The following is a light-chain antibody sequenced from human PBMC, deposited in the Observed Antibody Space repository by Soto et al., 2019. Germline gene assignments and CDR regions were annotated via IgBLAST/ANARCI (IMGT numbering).Light chain of an antibody. CDR3: HSYDSSLSGYV. V-gene: IGLV1-40*01. J-gene: IGLJ1*01. Sequence: QSVLTQPPSVSGAPGQRVTISCTGSSSNIGAGYDVHWYQQLPGTAPKLLIYGNSNRPSGVPDRFSGSKSGTSASLAITGRPAEDEAAYYSHSYDSSLSGYVFGSGTKLTVL. CDR2: GNS. CDR1: SSNIGAGYD.